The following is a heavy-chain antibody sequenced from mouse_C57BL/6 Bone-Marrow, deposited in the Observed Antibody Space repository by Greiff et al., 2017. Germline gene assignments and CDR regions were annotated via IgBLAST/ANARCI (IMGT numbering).Heavy chain of an antibody. J-gene: IGHJ4*01. CDR1: GYTFTSYW. CDR2: IHPNSGST. D-gene: IGHD3-3*01. CDR3: ARAGTNYAMDY. Sequence: QVQLQQPGAELVKPGASVKLSCKASGYTFTSYWMHWVKQRPGQGLEWIGMIHPNSGSTNYNEKFKSKATLTVDKSSSTAYMQLSSLTSEDSAVYYCARAGTNYAMDYWGQGTSVPVSA. V-gene: IGHV1-64*01.